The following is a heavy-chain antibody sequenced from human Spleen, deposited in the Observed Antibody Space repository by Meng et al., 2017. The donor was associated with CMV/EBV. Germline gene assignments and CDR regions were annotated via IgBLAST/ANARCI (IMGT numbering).Heavy chain of an antibody. CDR3: ARTDIVVVPAAIDY. CDR2: IYYSGST. J-gene: IGHJ4*02. Sequence: GGSLSSSSYYWGWIRQPPGKGLEWIGSIYYSGSTYYNPSLKSRVTISVDTSKNQFSLKLSSVTAADTAVYYCARTDIVVVPAAIDYWGQGTLVTVSS. D-gene: IGHD2-2*02. CDR1: GGSLSSSSYY. V-gene: IGHV4-39*07.